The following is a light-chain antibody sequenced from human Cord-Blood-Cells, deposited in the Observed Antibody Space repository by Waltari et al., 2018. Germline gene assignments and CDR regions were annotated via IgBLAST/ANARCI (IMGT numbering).Light chain of an antibody. CDR1: SSAVGGYNT. CDR3: SSYTSSSTWV. V-gene: IGLV2-14*01. Sequence: QSVLTQPASVSGSPGPSITISCTGTSSAVGGYNTVSWYQQHPGKAPKLMIYDVSNRPSGVSNRFSGSKSGNTASLTISGLQAEDEADYYCSSYTSSSTWVFGGGTKLTVL. J-gene: IGLJ3*02. CDR2: DVS.